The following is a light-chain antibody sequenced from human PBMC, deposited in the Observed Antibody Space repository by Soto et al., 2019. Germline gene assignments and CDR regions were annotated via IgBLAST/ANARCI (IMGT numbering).Light chain of an antibody. Sequence: QSVLTQPASVSGSPGQSITISCTGTNSDIGGYNYVSWYQQHPGKAPELMIYEVSHRPSGVSNRFSGSKSGNTASLTISGLQAEDEADYYCSSYTSSSSWVFGGGTKLTVL. CDR2: EVS. J-gene: IGLJ3*02. CDR1: NSDIGGYNY. V-gene: IGLV2-14*01. CDR3: SSYTSSSSWV.